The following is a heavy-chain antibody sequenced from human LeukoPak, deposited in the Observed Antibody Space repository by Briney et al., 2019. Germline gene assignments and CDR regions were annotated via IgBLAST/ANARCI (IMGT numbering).Heavy chain of an antibody. J-gene: IGHJ3*02. CDR1: GGTFSSYA. CDR2: IIPILGIA. Sequence: SVKVSCKASGGTFSSYAISWVRQAPGQGLEWMGRIIPILGIANYAQKFQGRVTITADKSTSTAYMELSSLRSEDTAVYYCAKLPAPPHAFDIWGQGTMVTVSS. CDR3: AKLPAPPHAFDI. V-gene: IGHV1-69*04. D-gene: IGHD1-7*01.